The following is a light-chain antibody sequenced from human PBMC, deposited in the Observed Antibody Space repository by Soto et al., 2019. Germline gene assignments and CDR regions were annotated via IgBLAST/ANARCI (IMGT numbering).Light chain of an antibody. CDR1: SSNIGADYD. CDR3: TSYATGSAYV. V-gene: IGLV1-40*01. J-gene: IGLJ1*01. Sequence: QSVLTQPPSVSGAPGQRVTISCTGSSSNIGADYDVHWYQQLPGTEHWYQQLPGTAPKLLIYDNSNRPSGVPDRFSASKSGTSASLAITGLQAEDEADYYCTSYATGSAYVFGPGTKVTVL. CDR2: DNS.